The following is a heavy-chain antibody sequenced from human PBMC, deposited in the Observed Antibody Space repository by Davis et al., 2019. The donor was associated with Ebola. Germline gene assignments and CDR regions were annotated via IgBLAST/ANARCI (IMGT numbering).Heavy chain of an antibody. J-gene: IGHJ6*02. Sequence: MPSETLSLTCTVSGGSISSYYWSWIRQPPGKELEWIGYIYYSGSTNYNPSLNSRVTISVDTSKNQFSLKLSSVTAAETAVYYCARDSDPYGMDVWGQGTTVTVSS. CDR3: ARDSDPYGMDV. CDR2: IYYSGST. V-gene: IGHV4-59*01. CDR1: GGSISSYY.